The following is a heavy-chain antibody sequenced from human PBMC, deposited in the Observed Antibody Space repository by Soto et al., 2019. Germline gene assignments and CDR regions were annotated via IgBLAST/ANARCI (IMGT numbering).Heavy chain of an antibody. D-gene: IGHD1-26*01. CDR3: ARAEIVGATFGAFDI. V-gene: IGHV3-21*01. CDR2: ISSSSSYI. J-gene: IGHJ3*02. CDR1: GFTFSSYS. Sequence: GGSLRLSCAASGFTFSSYSMNWVRQAPGKGLEWVSSISSSSSYIYYADSVKGRFTIYRDNAKNSLYLQMNSLRAEDPAVYYCARAEIVGATFGAFDIWGQGTMVTVSS.